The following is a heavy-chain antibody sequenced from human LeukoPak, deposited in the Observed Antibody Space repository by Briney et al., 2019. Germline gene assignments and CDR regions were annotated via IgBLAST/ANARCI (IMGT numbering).Heavy chain of an antibody. CDR1: GFTFSSYS. CDR2: ISSSSSYI. V-gene: IGHV3-21*01. D-gene: IGHD1-26*01. CDR3: ATHVDIVGATTYFDY. J-gene: IGHJ4*02. Sequence: GGSLRLSCAASGFTFSSYSMNWVRQAPGQGLEWVSSISSSSSYIYYADSVKGRSTISRDNAKNSLYLQMNSLRAEDTAVYYCATHVDIVGATTYFDYWGQGTLVTVSS.